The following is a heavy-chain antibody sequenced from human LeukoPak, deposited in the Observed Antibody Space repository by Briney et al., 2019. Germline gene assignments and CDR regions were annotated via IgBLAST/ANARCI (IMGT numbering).Heavy chain of an antibody. CDR1: GFTFSSYW. CDR2: ISSSSSYI. CDR3: AREAGSSSWTYDY. Sequence: GGSLRLSCAASGFTFSSYWMHWVRQAPGKGLVWVSSISSSSSYIYYADSVKGRFTISRDNAKNSLYLQMNSLRAEDTAVYYCAREAGSSSWTYDYWGQGTLVTVSS. V-gene: IGHV3-21*01. J-gene: IGHJ4*02. D-gene: IGHD6-13*01.